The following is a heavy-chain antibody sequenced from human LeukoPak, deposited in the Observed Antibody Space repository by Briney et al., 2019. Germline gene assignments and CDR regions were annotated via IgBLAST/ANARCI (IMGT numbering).Heavy chain of an antibody. V-gene: IGHV3-15*01. Sequence: GGSLRLSCAASGFTFSNAWMSWVRQAPGKGLEWVGRIKSNTDGGTTDYAAPVKGRFTISRDDSKNTLYLQMDSLKTEDTAVYYCTTQGPYDILTGFGYYFDYWGQGTLVTVSS. J-gene: IGHJ4*02. D-gene: IGHD3-9*01. CDR2: IKSNTDGGTT. CDR1: GFTFSNAW. CDR3: TTQGPYDILTGFGYYFDY.